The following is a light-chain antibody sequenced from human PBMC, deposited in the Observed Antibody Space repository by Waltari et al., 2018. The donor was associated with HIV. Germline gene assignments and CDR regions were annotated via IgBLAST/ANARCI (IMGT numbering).Light chain of an antibody. V-gene: IGKV3-11*01. CDR3: QQCSNWPPYA. Sequence: EIVLTQSPATLSFSPGDRATLSCRASQSVGSYLACYQQKPGQPPRLLIYDASNRATGIPARFSGSGSGTDFTLTISSLEPEDFPIYYCQQCSNWPPYAFGQGTKLEI. CDR1: QSVGSY. J-gene: IGKJ2*01. CDR2: DAS.